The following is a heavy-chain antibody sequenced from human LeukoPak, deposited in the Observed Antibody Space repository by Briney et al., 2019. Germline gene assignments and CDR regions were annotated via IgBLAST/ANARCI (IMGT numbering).Heavy chain of an antibody. D-gene: IGHD3-22*01. Sequence: GSLRLSCAASGFTFSSYSMNWVRQAPGKGLEWVSSISSSSSYIYYADSVKGRFTISRDNAKNSLYLQMNSLRAEDTAVYYCARDDSSGYYQDYWGQGTLVTVSS. J-gene: IGHJ4*02. V-gene: IGHV3-21*01. CDR3: ARDDSSGYYQDY. CDR1: GFTFSSYS. CDR2: ISSSSSYI.